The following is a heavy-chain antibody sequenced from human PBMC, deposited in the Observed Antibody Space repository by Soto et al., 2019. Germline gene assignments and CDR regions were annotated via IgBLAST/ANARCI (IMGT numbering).Heavy chain of an antibody. Sequence: ESLNISCKGSGYSFTSYWIGWVRQMPGKGLEWMGIIYPGDSDTRYSPSFQGQVTISADKSISTAYLQWSSLKASDTAMYYCATNYYDSSGYYLYYYYGMDVWGQGTTVTVS. CDR1: GYSFTSYW. D-gene: IGHD3-22*01. J-gene: IGHJ6*02. V-gene: IGHV5-51*01. CDR3: ATNYYDSSGYYLYYYYGMDV. CDR2: IYPGDSDT.